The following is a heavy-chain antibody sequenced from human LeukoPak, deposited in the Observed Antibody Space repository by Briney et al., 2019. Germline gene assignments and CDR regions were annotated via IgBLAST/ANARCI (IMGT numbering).Heavy chain of an antibody. CDR3: ARVLRYCSGGNCYSGGLGYMDV. V-gene: IGHV3-21*04. CDR2: ISSSSSYI. D-gene: IGHD2-15*01. J-gene: IGHJ6*03. Sequence: GGSLRLSCAASGFTFSSYSMNWVRQAPGKGLEWVSSISSSSSYIYYADSVKGRFTISRDNAKNSLFLQMNSLRAEDTAVYYCARVLRYCSGGNCYSGGLGYMDVWGKGTTVTVSS. CDR1: GFTFSSYS.